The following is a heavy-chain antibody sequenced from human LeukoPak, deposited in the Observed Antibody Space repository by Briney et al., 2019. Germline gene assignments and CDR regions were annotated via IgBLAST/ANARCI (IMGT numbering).Heavy chain of an antibody. J-gene: IGHJ4*02. V-gene: IGHV4-59*12. CDR3: ARDTGLYYYGSGSSLPFDY. D-gene: IGHD3-10*01. Sequence: SETLSLTCTVSGGSISNKYWSWIRQPPGKGLEWIGEINHSGSTNYNPSLKSRVTMSVDTSKNQFSLKLSSVTAADTAVYYCARDTGLYYYGSGSSLPFDYWGQGTLVTVSS. CDR2: INHSGST. CDR1: GGSISNKY.